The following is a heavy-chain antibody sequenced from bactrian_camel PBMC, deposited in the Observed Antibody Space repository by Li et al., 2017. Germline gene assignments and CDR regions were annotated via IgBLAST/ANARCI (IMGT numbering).Heavy chain of an antibody. CDR1: GVNYKN. V-gene: IGHV3S63*01. D-gene: IGHD1*01. Sequence: QLVESGGGSVQTGGSLTLSCVVSGVNYKNVGWFRQAPGKEREGVARIDSDGSIYKWYMDSVEGRFTISHDDAKNMLYLDMNSLKPEDTAMYYCAALPRNSRYTCNAFTIKFGYKGQGTQVTVS. CDR2: IDSDGSIYK. J-gene: IGHJ4*01.